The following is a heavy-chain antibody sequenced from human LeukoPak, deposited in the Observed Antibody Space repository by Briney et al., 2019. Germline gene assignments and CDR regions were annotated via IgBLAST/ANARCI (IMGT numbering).Heavy chain of an antibody. Sequence: SETLSLTCTVSGASFISGDQYWNWIRQSPGKGLEWIGSIYPSGTLYNNPSLESRVTMSMDTSKNQFSLDLNSVTAADTAVYFCSRGLDSRKLGYWGQGTLVTVSS. CDR3: SRGLDSRKLGY. CDR1: GASFISGDQY. V-gene: IGHV4-31*03. J-gene: IGHJ4*02. D-gene: IGHD3-22*01. CDR2: IYPSGTL.